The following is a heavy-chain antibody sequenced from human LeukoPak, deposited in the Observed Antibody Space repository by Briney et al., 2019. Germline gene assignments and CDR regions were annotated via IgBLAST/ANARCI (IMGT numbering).Heavy chain of an antibody. CDR2: ITGGANSV. V-gene: IGHV3-23*01. D-gene: IGHD6-13*01. CDR3: AKGAAAGKVDWFDP. CDR1: GFTFSAFA. J-gene: IGHJ5*02. Sequence: GGSLRLSCAASGFTFSAFAMTWVRQAPGKAPEWVSRITGGANSVFYADSVKGRFTFSRDNSKNTLYLQMNSLRAEDTAVYYCAKGAAAGKVDWFDPWGQGTLVTVSS.